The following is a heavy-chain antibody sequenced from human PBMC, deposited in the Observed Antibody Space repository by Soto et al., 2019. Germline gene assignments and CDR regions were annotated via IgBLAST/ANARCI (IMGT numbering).Heavy chain of an antibody. CDR2: ISSRSTNI. CDR1: GFTVSGYS. V-gene: IGHV3-21*06. Sequence: PAGCLGLSCVGSGFTVSGYSMAWVRQAPGRGLEWVASISSRSTNIDYADSVKGRFTISRDNAKNLVSLQMSSLRGEDTALYYCAKFTEPGYSSIWYYFEDWGQGPPVTVSS. D-gene: IGHD6-19*01. J-gene: IGHJ4*02. CDR3: AKFTEPGYSSIWYYFED.